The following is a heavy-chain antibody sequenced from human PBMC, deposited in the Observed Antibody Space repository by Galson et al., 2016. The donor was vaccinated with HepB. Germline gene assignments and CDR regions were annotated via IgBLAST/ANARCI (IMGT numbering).Heavy chain of an antibody. CDR1: GGSISGYY. J-gene: IGHJ6*02. Sequence: SETLSLTCTVSGGSISGYYWNWVRQPPGKGLEWIGYIHDSGITNYHPSLKSRVTISVDTSNNQFSLKLSSVTAADTAVSFCARYRSGYGGSDTLYYCSMEVWGQGTTVTVSS. V-gene: IGHV4-59*01. D-gene: IGHD5-12*01. CDR2: IHDSGIT. CDR3: ARYRSGYGGSDTLYYCSMEV.